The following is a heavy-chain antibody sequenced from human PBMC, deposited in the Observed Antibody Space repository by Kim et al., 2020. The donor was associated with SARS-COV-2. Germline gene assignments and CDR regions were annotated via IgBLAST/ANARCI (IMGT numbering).Heavy chain of an antibody. CDR2: IRSKAYGGTT. J-gene: IGHJ4*02. V-gene: IGHV3-49*04. D-gene: IGHD2-15*01. CDR3: TRGDCSGGSCYSRVIDY. Sequence: GGSLRLSCTASGFTFGDYAMSWVRQAPGKGLEWVGFIRSKAYGGTTEYAASVKGRFTISRDDSKSIAYLQMNSLKTEDTAVYYCTRGDCSGGSCYSRVIDYWGQGTLVTVSS. CDR1: GFTFGDYA.